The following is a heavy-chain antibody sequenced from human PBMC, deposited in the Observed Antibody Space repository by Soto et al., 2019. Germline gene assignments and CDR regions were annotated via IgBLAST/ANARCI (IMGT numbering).Heavy chain of an antibody. D-gene: IGHD5-12*01. CDR1: GGSISTGGYY. CDR2: IYYSGST. J-gene: IGHJ5*02. Sequence: SETLSLTCSVSGGSISTGGYYWSWVRQHPGKGLEWIGYIYYSGSTYYNPSLKSRVTMSVDKSKNQFSLKLSSVTAADTAVYYCASGIWLRPFQRWFDPWGQGTLVTVSS. CDR3: ASGIWLRPFQRWFDP. V-gene: IGHV4-31*03.